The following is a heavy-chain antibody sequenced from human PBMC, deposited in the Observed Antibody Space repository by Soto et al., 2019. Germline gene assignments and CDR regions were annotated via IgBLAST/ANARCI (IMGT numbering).Heavy chain of an antibody. CDR1: GYTFTAYY. D-gene: IGHD3-10*01. CDR3: ARNMDYYYGPGSGNGHGF. CDR2: INPRFGDT. V-gene: IGHV1-2*02. Sequence: QVQLVQSGAELKEPGDSVRVSCEASGYTFTAYYIHWVRQAPGQGLEWMGWINPRFGDTSYAQDFQVRVSTTRDTSISTVYMELSRLTSDDTAIYYCARNMDYYYGPGSGNGHGFWGQGTTVTVFS. J-gene: IGHJ6*02.